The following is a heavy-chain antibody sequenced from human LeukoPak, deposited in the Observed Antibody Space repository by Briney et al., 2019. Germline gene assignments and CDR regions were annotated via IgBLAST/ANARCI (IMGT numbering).Heavy chain of an antibody. CDR3: ARVPRGYSYGLLDY. CDR2: IYYSGST. CDR1: GGSISSGDYY. Sequence: PSETLSLTCTVSGGSISSGDYYWSWIRQPPGKGLEWIGYIYYSGSTYYNPSLKSRVTISVDTSKNQFSLKLNSVTAADTAVYYCARVPRGYSYGLLDYWGQGTLVTVSS. V-gene: IGHV4-30-4*08. J-gene: IGHJ4*02. D-gene: IGHD5-18*01.